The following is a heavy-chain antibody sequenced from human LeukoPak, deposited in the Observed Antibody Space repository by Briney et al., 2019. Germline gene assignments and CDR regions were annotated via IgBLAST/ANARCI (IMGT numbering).Heavy chain of an antibody. CDR1: GYTFTSYY. D-gene: IGHD4-17*01. J-gene: IGHJ4*02. CDR2: ISAYNGNT. V-gene: IGHV1-18*04. Sequence: ASVKVSCKASGYTFTSYYMHWVRQAPGQGLEWMGWISAYNGNTNYAQKLQGRVTMTTDTSTSTAYMELRSLRSDDTAVYYCARVGGATTVTPDFDYWGQGTLVTVSS. CDR3: ARVGGATTVTPDFDY.